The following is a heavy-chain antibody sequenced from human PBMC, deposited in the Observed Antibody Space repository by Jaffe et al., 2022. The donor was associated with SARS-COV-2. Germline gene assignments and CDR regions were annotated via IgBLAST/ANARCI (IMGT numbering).Heavy chain of an antibody. J-gene: IGHJ4*02. D-gene: IGHD2-15*01. V-gene: IGHV3-33*01. CDR3: ARDGYCGGGSCYVGY. CDR2: IWSDGTTK. Sequence: QVQLVESGGGVVQPGRSLRLSCAASGFTFRNYAMHWVRQAPGKGLEWVAVIWSDGTTKDYADSVKGRFTISRDNSEDTLYLQMDSLRAEDTAVYYCARDGYCGGGSCYVGYWGQGTLVTVSS. CDR1: GFTFRNYA.